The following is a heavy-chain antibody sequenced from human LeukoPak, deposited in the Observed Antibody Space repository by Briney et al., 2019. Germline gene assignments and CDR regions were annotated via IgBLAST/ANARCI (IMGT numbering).Heavy chain of an antibody. CDR2: IYTSGST. D-gene: IGHD3-16*01. J-gene: IGHJ3*02. V-gene: IGHV4-4*07. Sequence: PSETLSLTCTVSGGSLSSYYWSWIRQPAGKGLEWIGRIYTSGSTNYNPSLKSRVTMSVDTSKNQFSLKLSSVTAADTAVYYCARELGYDYVLSDAFDIWGQGTMVTVSS. CDR3: ARELGYDYVLSDAFDI. CDR1: GGSLSSYY.